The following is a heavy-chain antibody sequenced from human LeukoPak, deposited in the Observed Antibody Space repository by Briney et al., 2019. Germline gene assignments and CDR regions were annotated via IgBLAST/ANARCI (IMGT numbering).Heavy chain of an antibody. CDR3: ARPTSIAVAGTFDY. CDR1: GYSFTNYW. CDR2: VYPGDSDT. D-gene: IGHD6-19*01. J-gene: IGHJ4*02. V-gene: IGHV5-51*01. Sequence: GESLKISCKGSGYSFTNYWIAWVRQMPGKGLEWMGIVYPGDSDTRYSPSFQGQVTISADKSISTAYLQWSSLKASDTATYYCARPTSIAVAGTFDYWGQGTLVTVSS.